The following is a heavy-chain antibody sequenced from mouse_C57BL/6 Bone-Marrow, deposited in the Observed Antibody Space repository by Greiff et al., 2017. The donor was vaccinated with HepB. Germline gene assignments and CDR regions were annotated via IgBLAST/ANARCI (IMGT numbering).Heavy chain of an antibody. CDR1: GFTFSSYG. V-gene: IGHV5-6*02. CDR2: ISSGGSYT. Sequence: EVKLVESGGDLVKPGGSLKLSCAASGFTFSSYGMSWVRQTPDKRLEWVATISSGGSYTYYPDSVKGRFTISRDNAKNTLYLQMSSLKSEDTAMYYCARTYYGSRREYFDVWGTGTTVTVSS. J-gene: IGHJ1*03. D-gene: IGHD1-1*01. CDR3: ARTYYGSRREYFDV.